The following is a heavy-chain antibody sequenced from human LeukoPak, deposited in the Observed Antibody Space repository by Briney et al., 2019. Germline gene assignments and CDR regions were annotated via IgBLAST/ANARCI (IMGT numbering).Heavy chain of an antibody. D-gene: IGHD6-13*01. CDR3: ARKGIAAAGAHPRTYYYYGMDV. V-gene: IGHV3-7*03. J-gene: IGHJ6*02. CDR1: GFTFSSYW. Sequence: GGSLRLSCAASGFTFSSYWMSWARQAPGKGLEWVANIKQDGSEKYYVDSVKGRFTISRDNAKNSLYLQMNSLRAEDTAVYYCARKGIAAAGAHPRTYYYYGMDVWGQGTTVTVSS. CDR2: IKQDGSEK.